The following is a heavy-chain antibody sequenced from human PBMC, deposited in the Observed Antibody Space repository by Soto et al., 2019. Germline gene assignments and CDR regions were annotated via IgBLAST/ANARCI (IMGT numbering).Heavy chain of an antibody. J-gene: IGHJ4*02. CDR2: VSGSGGST. Sequence: EVQLLESGGGLVQPGGSLRLSCAASGFTFSSYAMSWVRQAPGKGLEWVSAVSGSGGSTYYADSVKGRFTISRDNSKNSVYLQINSLRAEDPAVYYCAKVSKGRFDYWGQGTLVTVSS. CDR1: GFTFSSYA. V-gene: IGHV3-23*01. CDR3: AKVSKGRFDY.